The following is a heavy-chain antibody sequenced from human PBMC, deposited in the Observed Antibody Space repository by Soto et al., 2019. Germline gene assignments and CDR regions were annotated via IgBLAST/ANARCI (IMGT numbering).Heavy chain of an antibody. CDR2: IDPSDSYT. CDR1: GYSFTTYW. J-gene: IGHJ6*02. V-gene: IGHV5-10-1*01. Sequence: GESLKISCKGSGYSFTTYWISWVRQMPGKGLEWMGRIDPSDSYTKYSPSFQGHVTIPADRSISTAYLQWSSLKASDTAMYYCARQEPDSYYYYGMDVCGQGTTVTVSS. CDR3: ARQEPDSYYYYGMDV. D-gene: IGHD1-1*01.